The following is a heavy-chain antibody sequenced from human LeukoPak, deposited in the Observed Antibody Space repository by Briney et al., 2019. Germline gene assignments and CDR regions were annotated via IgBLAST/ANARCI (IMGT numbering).Heavy chain of an antibody. CDR3: VRAPSTLLVGPPFYFDY. Sequence: PGGSLRLSCAASGFTFSNYQINWVRKAPGKGLDWIAYISTSASTRHFANSVQGRFTISRDNTENSVVQQMNSLRVEDTAIYYCVRAPSTLLVGPPFYFDYWGQGSLVTVSS. D-gene: IGHD1-26*01. J-gene: IGHJ4*02. V-gene: IGHV3-48*03. CDR2: ISTSASTR. CDR1: GFTFSNYQ.